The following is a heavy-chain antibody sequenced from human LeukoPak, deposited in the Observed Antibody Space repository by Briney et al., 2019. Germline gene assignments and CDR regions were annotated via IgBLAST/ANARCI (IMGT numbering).Heavy chain of an antibody. Sequence: PSETLSLTCTVAGGSISSYYWSWIRQPPGKGLEWIGYIYYSGSTNYNPSLKSRVTISVDTSKNQFSLKLSSVTAADTAVYYCARHGYSSGSLAWFDPWGQGTQVTVSS. CDR2: IYYSGST. CDR3: ARHGYSSGSLAWFDP. J-gene: IGHJ5*02. CDR1: GGSISSYY. V-gene: IGHV4-59*01. D-gene: IGHD6-19*01.